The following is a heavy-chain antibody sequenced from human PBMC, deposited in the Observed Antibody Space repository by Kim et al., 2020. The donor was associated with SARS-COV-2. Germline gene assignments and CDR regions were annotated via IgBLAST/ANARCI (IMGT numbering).Heavy chain of an antibody. D-gene: IGHD3-3*01. CDR2: IYYSGST. CDR1: GGSISSYY. CDR3: ARRTLEGLRFLEWPGAFDI. J-gene: IGHJ3*02. Sequence: SETLSLTCTVSGGSISSYYWSWIRQPPGKGLEWIGYIYYSGSTNYNPSLKSRVTISVDTSKNQFSLKLSSVTAADTAVYYCARRTLEGLRFLEWPGAFDIWGQGTMVTVSS. V-gene: IGHV4-59*13.